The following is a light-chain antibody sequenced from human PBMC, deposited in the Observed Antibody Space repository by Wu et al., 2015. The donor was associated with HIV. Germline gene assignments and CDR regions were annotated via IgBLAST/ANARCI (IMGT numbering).Light chain of an antibody. J-gene: IGKJ1*01. CDR1: QSVSRF. CDR2: DTS. CDR3: QQRYNWPWT. V-gene: IGKV3-11*01. Sequence: EIVLTQSPATLSLSPGERATLSCRASQSVSRFLAWYQHKPGQAPRVVIYDTSNRAAGIPARFSGSGSGTDFTLTISSLEPEDFAVYYCQQRYNWPWTFGQGTKVEI.